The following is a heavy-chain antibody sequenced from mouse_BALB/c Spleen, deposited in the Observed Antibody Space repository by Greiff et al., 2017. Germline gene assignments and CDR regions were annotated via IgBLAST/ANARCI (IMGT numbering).Heavy chain of an antibody. Sequence: EVKLVESGPSLVKPSQTLSLTCSVTGDSITSGYWNWIRKFPGNKLEYMGYISYSGSTYYNPSLKSRISITRDTSKNQYYLQLNSVTTEDTATYYCARGTTVVAHFDYWGQGTTLTVSS. V-gene: IGHV3-8*02. J-gene: IGHJ2*01. CDR3: ARGTTVVAHFDY. D-gene: IGHD1-1*01. CDR1: GDSITSGY. CDR2: ISYSGST.